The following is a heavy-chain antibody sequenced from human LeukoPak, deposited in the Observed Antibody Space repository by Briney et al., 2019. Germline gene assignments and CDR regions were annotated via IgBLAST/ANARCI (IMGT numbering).Heavy chain of an antibody. D-gene: IGHD4-23*01. CDR3: ATGLTTVVTRFDY. V-gene: IGHV3-48*01. Sequence: GGSLRLSCAASGFTFSSYSMNWVRQAPGKGLEWVSYISSSSSTIYYADSVKGRFTISRDNAKNSLYLQMNSLRAEDTAVYYCATGLTTVVTRFDYWGRGTLVTVSS. CDR2: ISSSSSTI. J-gene: IGHJ4*02. CDR1: GFTFSSYS.